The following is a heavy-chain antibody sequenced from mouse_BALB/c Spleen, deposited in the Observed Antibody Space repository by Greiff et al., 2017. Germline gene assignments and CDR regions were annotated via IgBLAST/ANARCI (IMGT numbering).Heavy chain of an antibody. CDR3: NAWGRAWFAY. Sequence: VQLQQSGAELVRSGASVKLSCTASGFNIKDYYMHWVKQRPEQGLEWIGWIDPENGDTEYAPKFQGKATMTADTSSNTAYLQLSSLTSEDTAVYYCNAWGRAWFAYWGKGTRVTVSA. CDR2: IDPENGDT. J-gene: IGHJ3*01. CDR1: GFNIKDYY. V-gene: IGHV14-4*02.